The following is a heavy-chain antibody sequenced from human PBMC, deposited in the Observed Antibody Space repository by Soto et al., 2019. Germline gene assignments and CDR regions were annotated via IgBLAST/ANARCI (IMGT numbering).Heavy chain of an antibody. D-gene: IGHD2-2*01. CDR1: GGTFSSYT. CDR2: IIPILGIA. Sequence: ASVKVSCKASGGTFSSYTISWVRQAPGQGLEWMGRIIPILGIANYAQKFQGRVTITADKSTSTAYMELSSLRSEDTAVYYCARVFCSSTSCQYYYYGMDVWGQGTTVTVSS. CDR3: ARVFCSSTSCQYYYYGMDV. V-gene: IGHV1-69*02. J-gene: IGHJ6*02.